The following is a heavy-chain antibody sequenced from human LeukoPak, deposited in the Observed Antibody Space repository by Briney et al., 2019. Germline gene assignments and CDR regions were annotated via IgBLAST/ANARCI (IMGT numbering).Heavy chain of an antibody. V-gene: IGHV3-48*01. CDR3: ARDQWRSSGFDY. J-gene: IGHJ4*02. CDR2: IWDSGTPI. CDR1: GFTFSSYS. Sequence: GESLRLSCAASGFTFSSYSMTWVRQAPGMGLEWISYIWDSGTPIYYADSVKGRFTISRDNANNLVYLQMNSVRAEDTAVYYCARDQWRSSGFDYWGQGTLVTVSS. D-gene: IGHD6-19*01.